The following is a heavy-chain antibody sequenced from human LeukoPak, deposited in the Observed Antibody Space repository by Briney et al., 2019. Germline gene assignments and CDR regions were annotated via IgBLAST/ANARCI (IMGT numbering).Heavy chain of an antibody. J-gene: IGHJ4*02. Sequence: GGSLRLSCAASGFTVSSNYMSWVRQAPGKGLEWVSIIYSGGSTHYADSVKGRFTISRDNSKNTLSLQMNSLRAEDTAVYCCARDSGSSIGDHWGQGTLVTVSS. CDR1: GFTVSSNY. V-gene: IGHV3-53*01. D-gene: IGHD6-13*01. CDR3: ARDSGSSIGDH. CDR2: IYSGGST.